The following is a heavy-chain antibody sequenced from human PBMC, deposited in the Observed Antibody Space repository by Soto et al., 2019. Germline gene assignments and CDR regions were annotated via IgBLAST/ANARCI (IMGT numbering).Heavy chain of an antibody. J-gene: IGHJ5*02. CDR3: ARGRGGRRIVVVPAATHGSYWFDP. V-gene: IGHV4-31*03. Sequence: QVQLQESGPGLVKPSQTLSLTCTVSGGSISSGGYYWSWIRQHPGKGLEWIGYIYYSGSTYYNPSLKSRVTISVDTSKNQFSLKLSSVTAADTAVYYCARGRGGRRIVVVPAATHGSYWFDPWGQGTLVTVSS. CDR2: IYYSGST. CDR1: GGSISSGGYY. D-gene: IGHD2-2*01.